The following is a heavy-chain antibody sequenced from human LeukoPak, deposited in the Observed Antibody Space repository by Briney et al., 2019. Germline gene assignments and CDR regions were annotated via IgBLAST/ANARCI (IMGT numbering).Heavy chain of an antibody. CDR2: IYHSGST. V-gene: IGHV4-30-2*01. CDR1: GGSISSGGNS. D-gene: IGHD2-2*01. J-gene: IGHJ4*02. Sequence: SQTLSLTCAVSGGSISSGGNSWGWIWHPPGKGLEWTGYIYHSGSTLYNPSLKSRVTISVDRSKNQLSLKLSSVTAADTAVYYCARTYHFDYWGQGTLVTVSS. CDR3: ARTYHFDY.